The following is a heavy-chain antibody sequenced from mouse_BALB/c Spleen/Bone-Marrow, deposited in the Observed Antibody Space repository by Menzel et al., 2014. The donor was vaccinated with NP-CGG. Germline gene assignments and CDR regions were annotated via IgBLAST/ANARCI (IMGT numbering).Heavy chain of an antibody. D-gene: IGHD2-3*01. Sequence: QVHLQQPGPGLVAPSQSLSITCTVSGFSLTSFGISWFRPPPGKGLEWLGVIWADGSTNYHSALISRLSISKDNSKSQVFLKLNSLQTDDTATYYCAKGGYYGGYALDYWGQGTSVTVSS. CDR1: GFSLTSFG. CDR3: AKGGYYGGYALDY. V-gene: IGHV2-3*01. CDR2: IWADGST. J-gene: IGHJ4*01.